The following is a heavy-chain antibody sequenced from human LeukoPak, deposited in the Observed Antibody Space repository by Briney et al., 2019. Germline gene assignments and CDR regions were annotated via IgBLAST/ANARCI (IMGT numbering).Heavy chain of an antibody. Sequence: GGSLRLSCAASGFTFSSYSMNWVRQAPGKGLEWVSSISSSSSYIYYADSVKGRFTISRDNAKNSLYLQMNSLRAEDTAVYYCARDGRHGENWFDRWGQGTLVTVSS. D-gene: IGHD3-10*01. CDR3: ARDGRHGENWFDR. V-gene: IGHV3-21*01. CDR1: GFTFSSYS. CDR2: ISSSSSYI. J-gene: IGHJ5*02.